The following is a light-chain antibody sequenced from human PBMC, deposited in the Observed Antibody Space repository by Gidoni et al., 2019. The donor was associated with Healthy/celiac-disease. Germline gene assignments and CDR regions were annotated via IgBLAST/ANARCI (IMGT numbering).Light chain of an antibody. CDR3: QQRSNWPPWT. V-gene: IGKV3-11*01. CDR1: QRVSSY. CDR2: DAS. J-gene: IGKJ1*01. Sequence: ETVLTQSPATLSLSPGERATLSCRASQRVSSYLAWYQQKPGQAPRLLIYDASNRATGIPARFSGSESGTDFTLTISSLEPEDFAVYYCQQRSNWPPWTFGQGTKVEIK.